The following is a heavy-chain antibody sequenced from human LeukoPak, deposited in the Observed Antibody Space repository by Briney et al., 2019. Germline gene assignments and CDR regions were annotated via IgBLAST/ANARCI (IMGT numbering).Heavy chain of an antibody. J-gene: IGHJ4*02. CDR1: GGTFSSYA. Sequence: SVKVSCKASGGTFSSYAISWVRQAPGQGVEWMGRIITILGIANYAQKFQGSFTITADNSTSTAYMELSSLRSDDTAVYYCARAYCGVDFYSGFDYWGQGTLVTVSS. V-gene: IGHV1-69*04. CDR2: IITILGIA. D-gene: IGHD2-21*02. CDR3: ARAYCGVDFYSGFDY.